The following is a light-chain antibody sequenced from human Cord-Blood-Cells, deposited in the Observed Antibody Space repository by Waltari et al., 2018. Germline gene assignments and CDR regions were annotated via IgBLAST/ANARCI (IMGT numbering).Light chain of an antibody. CDR2: GAS. Sequence: EIVLTQSPGTLSLSPGERATLSCRASQSVSSSYLAWYQQKPGQAPRLLIYGASXXXXXXXXXFSGSGSATDFTLTISRLEPEDFAVYYCQQYGSSPPITFGQGTRLEIK. J-gene: IGKJ5*01. CDR1: QSVSSSY. CDR3: QQYGSSPPIT. V-gene: IGKV3-20*01.